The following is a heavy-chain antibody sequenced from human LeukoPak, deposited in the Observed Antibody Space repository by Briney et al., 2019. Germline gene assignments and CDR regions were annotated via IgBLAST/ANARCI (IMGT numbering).Heavy chain of an antibody. J-gene: IGHJ5*02. CDR1: GYTFTSYG. Sequence: ASVKVSCKASGYTFTSYGINWLRQAPGQGLEWMGWISAYKGNTNYAQKFQGRVTITADESTSTAYMELSSLRSEDTAVYYCARDPLMACSGGSCYPNWFDPWGQGTLVTVSS. CDR3: ARDPLMACSGGSCYPNWFDP. D-gene: IGHD2-15*01. V-gene: IGHV1-18*01. CDR2: ISAYKGNT.